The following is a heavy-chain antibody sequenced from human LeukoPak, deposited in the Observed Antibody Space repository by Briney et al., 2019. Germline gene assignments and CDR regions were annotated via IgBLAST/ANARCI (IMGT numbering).Heavy chain of an antibody. J-gene: IGHJ4*02. Sequence: ASVKVSCKTSAYTFSNYGFNWVRQAPGQGLEWMGWISDYNSNAKYAQKFQGRFTMSRDTSTSTVYLELKSLTSDDTAVYYCSRDLDGAGSYYTDYWGQGTLVTVSS. D-gene: IGHD3-10*01. CDR1: AYTFSNYG. CDR2: ISDYNSNA. CDR3: SRDLDGAGSYYTDY. V-gene: IGHV1-18*01.